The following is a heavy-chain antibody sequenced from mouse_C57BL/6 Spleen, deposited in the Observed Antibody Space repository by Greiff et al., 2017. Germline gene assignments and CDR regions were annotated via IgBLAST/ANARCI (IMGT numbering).Heavy chain of an antibody. V-gene: IGHV1-22*01. Sequence: VQLQQSGPELVKPGASVKMSCKASGYTFTDYNMHWVKQSHGKSLEWIGYINPNNGGTSYNQTFKGKATLTVNKSSSTAYMELRSLTSEDSAVYYCARDYDYPWFAYWGQGTLLTVSA. J-gene: IGHJ3*01. D-gene: IGHD2-4*01. CDR3: ARDYDYPWFAY. CDR1: GYTFTDYN. CDR2: INPNNGGT.